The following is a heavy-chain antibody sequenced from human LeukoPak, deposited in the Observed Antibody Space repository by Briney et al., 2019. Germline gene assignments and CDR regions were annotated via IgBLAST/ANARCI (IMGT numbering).Heavy chain of an antibody. CDR3: ARECGGDCSDAFDI. V-gene: IGHV3-21*01. D-gene: IGHD2-21*02. Sequence: GGSLRLSCAASGFSFSSYTMTWVRQAPGKGLEWVSSISSRSTYIYYADSVKGRFTISRDNARNSLYLQMNSLRAEDTAVYYCARECGGDCSDAFDIWGQGTMLTVSS. CDR1: GFSFSSYT. J-gene: IGHJ3*02. CDR2: ISSRSTYI.